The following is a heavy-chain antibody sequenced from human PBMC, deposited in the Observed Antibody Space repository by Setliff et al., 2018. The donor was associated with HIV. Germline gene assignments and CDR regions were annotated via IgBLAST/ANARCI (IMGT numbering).Heavy chain of an antibody. CDR2: IYYSGST. V-gene: IGHV4-39*01. Sequence: SETLSLTCTVSGGSIRSSSYYWGWIRQPPGKGLEWIGSIYYSGSTYYNPSLKSRVTISVDMSKNQLSLKLSSVTAADTAVYYCARHRGEIFGGVLGDGEPGLQRWTVEFIIIPINACKPLQGLPWG. J-gene: IGHJ5*02. CDR1: GGSIRSSSYY. CDR3: ARHRGEIFGGVLGDGEPGLQRWTVEFIIIPINACKPLQGLP. D-gene: IGHD3-3*01.